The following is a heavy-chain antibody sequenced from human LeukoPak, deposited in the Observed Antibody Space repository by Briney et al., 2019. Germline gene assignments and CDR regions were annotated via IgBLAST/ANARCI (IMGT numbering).Heavy chain of an antibody. CDR1: GGSISNYY. V-gene: IGHV4-59*01. D-gene: IGHD3/OR15-3a*01. CDR2: IYNSGNS. Sequence: KPSETLSLTCTVSGGSISNYYWSWIRQPPDKGLEWIGYIYNSGNSNYNPSLKSRVTISVDTSKSQFSLKLSSVTAADTAVYYCARRTGYYDGFDYWGQGTLVTVSS. CDR3: ARRTGYYDGFDY. J-gene: IGHJ4*02.